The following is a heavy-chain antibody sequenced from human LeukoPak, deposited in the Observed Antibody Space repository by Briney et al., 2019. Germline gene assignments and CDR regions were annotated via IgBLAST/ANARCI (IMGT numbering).Heavy chain of an antibody. CDR2: IRSRSTTI. V-gene: IGHV3-48*04. CDR3: ARDFGRWFLDY. Sequence: GGSLRLSCAASGFTFSSYSMNWVRQPPGKGLEWVSFIRSRSTTIYYADSVKGRFTISRDNAKNSLYLQMNSLRAEDTAVYYCARDFGRWFLDYWGQGTLVTVSS. D-gene: IGHD4-23*01. CDR1: GFTFSSYS. J-gene: IGHJ4*02.